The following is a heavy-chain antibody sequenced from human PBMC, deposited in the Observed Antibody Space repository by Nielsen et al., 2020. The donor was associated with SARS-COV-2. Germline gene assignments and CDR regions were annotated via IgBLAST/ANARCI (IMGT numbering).Heavy chain of an antibody. D-gene: IGHD4-17*01. J-gene: IGHJ5*02. CDR2: ISSNGGST. V-gene: IGHV3-64D*09. Sequence: GGSLRLSYSASGFTFSSYAMHWVRQAPGKGLEYVSAISSNGGSTYYADSVKGRFTISRDNSKNTLYLQMSSLRAEDTAVYYCVKPPADYGDPTLAWFDPWGQGTLVTVSS. CDR3: VKPPADYGDPTLAWFDP. CDR1: GFTFSSYA.